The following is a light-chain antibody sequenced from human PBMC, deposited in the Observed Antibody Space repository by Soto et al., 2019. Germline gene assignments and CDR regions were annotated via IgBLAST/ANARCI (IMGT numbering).Light chain of an antibody. Sequence: EKVMTQSPATLSVSPGERATLSCRASQSVSSNLAWYQQKPGQAPRLLIYDASKRATGIPARFSGSGSGTDFTLTISSLQPEDFAVYYCHQRSNWPPTFGGGTKVDIK. CDR2: DAS. CDR3: HQRSNWPPT. V-gene: IGKV3-11*01. CDR1: QSVSSN. J-gene: IGKJ4*01.